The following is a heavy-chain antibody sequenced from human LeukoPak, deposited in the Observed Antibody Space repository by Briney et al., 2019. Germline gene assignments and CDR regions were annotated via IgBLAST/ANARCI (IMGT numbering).Heavy chain of an antibody. Sequence: SETLSLTCTVSGGSISSYYWSWIRQPPGKGLEWIGYIYYSGSTNYNPSLKSRVTISVDTSKNQFSLKLSSVTAADTAVYYCARGHEYSSRRVYFDYWGQGTLVTVSS. J-gene: IGHJ4*02. D-gene: IGHD6-6*01. V-gene: IGHV4-59*12. CDR1: GGSISSYY. CDR2: IYYSGST. CDR3: ARGHEYSSRRVYFDY.